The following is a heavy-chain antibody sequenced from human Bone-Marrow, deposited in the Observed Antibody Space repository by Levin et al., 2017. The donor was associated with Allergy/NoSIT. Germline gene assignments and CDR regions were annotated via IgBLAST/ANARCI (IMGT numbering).Heavy chain of an antibody. Sequence: GESLKISCAASGFTFSSYSMNWVRQAPGKGLEWVSSISSSSSYIYYADSVKGRFTISRDNAKNSLYLQMNSLRAEDTAVYYCARDEYYDILTGSSRFDAFDIWGQGTMVTVSS. CDR1: GFTFSSYS. J-gene: IGHJ3*02. CDR3: ARDEYYDILTGSSRFDAFDI. V-gene: IGHV3-21*01. CDR2: ISSSSSYI. D-gene: IGHD3-9*01.